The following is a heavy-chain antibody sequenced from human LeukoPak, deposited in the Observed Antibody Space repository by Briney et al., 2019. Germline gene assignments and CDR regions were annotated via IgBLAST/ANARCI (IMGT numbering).Heavy chain of an antibody. J-gene: IGHJ4*02. Sequence: GGSLRLSYAASGFTFSSYAMSWVRQAPGKGLEWVSAISGSGGSTYYADSVKGRFTISRDNSKNTLYLQMNSLRAEDTAVYYCAKGNYDFWSGEAYYFDYWGQGTLVTVSS. D-gene: IGHD3-3*01. V-gene: IGHV3-23*01. CDR3: AKGNYDFWSGEAYYFDY. CDR1: GFTFSSYA. CDR2: ISGSGGST.